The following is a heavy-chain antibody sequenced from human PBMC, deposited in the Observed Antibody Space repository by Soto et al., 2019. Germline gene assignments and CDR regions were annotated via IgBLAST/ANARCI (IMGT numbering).Heavy chain of an antibody. CDR2: MYYIGST. Sequence: SVILSDRCSVAEGSSCRCYRSRIRQTPGKGLEWIGYMYYIGSTNYNPSLKSRVTISVDTSKNQFSLKLSSVTAADTAVDYCARHKIWVFDYWGQGTLVTVSS. V-gene: IGHV4-59*01. J-gene: IGHJ4*02. CDR1: EGSSCRCY. CDR3: ARHKIWVFDY. D-gene: IGHD3-16*01.